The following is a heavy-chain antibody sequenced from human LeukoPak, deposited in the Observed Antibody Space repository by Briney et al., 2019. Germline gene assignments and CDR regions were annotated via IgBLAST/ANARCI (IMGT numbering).Heavy chain of an antibody. D-gene: IGHD2-2*02. CDR3: ARDYTLFPHWYFAL. CDR1: GFTFTNYA. V-gene: IGHV3-30*04. Sequence: GGSLRLSCAASGFTFTNYAIHWVRRAPGKGLEWVAVISFDGSNKYYADSVKGRFTIPRDNSKNTLYLQMNSLRAEDTAVYYCARDYTLFPHWYFALWGRGTLVTVSS. J-gene: IGHJ2*01. CDR2: ISFDGSNK.